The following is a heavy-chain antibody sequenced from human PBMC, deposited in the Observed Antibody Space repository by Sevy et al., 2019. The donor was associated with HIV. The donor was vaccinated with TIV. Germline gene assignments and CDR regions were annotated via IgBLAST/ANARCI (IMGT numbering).Heavy chain of an antibody. Sequence: GGSLRLSCAASGFTFSSYDMHWVRQATGKGLEWVSAIGTAGDTYYPGSVKGRFTISRENAKNALFLQMNSLRAEDTALYYCAKDIGATGIAVVANWGQGIQVTVSS. J-gene: IGHJ4*02. CDR2: IGTAGDT. CDR3: AKDIGATGIAVVAN. V-gene: IGHV3-13*01. D-gene: IGHD6-19*01. CDR1: GFTFSSYD.